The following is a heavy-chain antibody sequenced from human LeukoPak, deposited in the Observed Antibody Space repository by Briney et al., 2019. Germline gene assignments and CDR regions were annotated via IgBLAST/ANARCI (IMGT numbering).Heavy chain of an antibody. Sequence: SETLSLTCTVSGGSLSSFYWSWIRQPPGKGLEWIGYTYYSGSTNYNPSLKSRVTISIDTSKHQFSLKLSSVTAADTAMYYWARTTAAGYWYFGLWGRGTLVTVSS. V-gene: IGHV4-59*01. CDR1: GGSLSSFY. D-gene: IGHD6-13*01. CDR3: ARTTAAGYWYFGL. CDR2: TYYSGST. J-gene: IGHJ2*01.